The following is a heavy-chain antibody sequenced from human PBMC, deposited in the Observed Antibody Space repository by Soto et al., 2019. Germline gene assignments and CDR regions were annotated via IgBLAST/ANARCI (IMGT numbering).Heavy chain of an antibody. CDR1: GGTFSSYA. D-gene: IGHD3-3*01. J-gene: IGHJ6*02. CDR3: ARDWWDFWSGYYTTYYYYGMDV. Sequence: PVKVSCKASGGTFSSYAISWVRQAPGQGLEWMGGIIPIFGTANYAQKFQGRVTITADESTSTAYMELSSLRSEDTAVYYCARDWWDFWSGYYTTYYYYGMDVWGQGTTVTVSS. CDR2: IIPIFGTA. V-gene: IGHV1-69*13.